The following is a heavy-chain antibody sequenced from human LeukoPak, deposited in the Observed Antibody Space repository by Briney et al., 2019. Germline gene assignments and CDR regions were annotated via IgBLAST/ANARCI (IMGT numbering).Heavy chain of an antibody. V-gene: IGHV3-23*01. CDR1: GFSFSSYG. Sequence: GGSLRLSCAASGFSFSSYGMSWVRQAPGKGLQWVSAISGDGKDREYLDSVKGRFTISRDNSKNTLYLQMDSLRAEDTAVYYCVTEVSGSFPTWGQGTLVTVSS. CDR3: VTEVSGSFPT. J-gene: IGHJ4*02. D-gene: IGHD1-26*01. CDR2: ISGDGKDR.